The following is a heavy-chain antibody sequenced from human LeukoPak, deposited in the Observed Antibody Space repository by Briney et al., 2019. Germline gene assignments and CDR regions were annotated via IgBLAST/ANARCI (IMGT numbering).Heavy chain of an antibody. J-gene: IGHJ5*02. Sequence: SETLSLTCAVYGGSFSGYYWSWIRQPPGKGLEWIGEINHSGSTNYNPSLKSRVTILVDTSKNQFSLKLSSVTAADTAVYYCARGPFPYYDILTGYYHAFDPWGQGTLVTVSS. V-gene: IGHV4-34*01. CDR1: GGSFSGYY. CDR3: ARGPFPYYDILTGYYHAFDP. D-gene: IGHD3-9*01. CDR2: INHSGST.